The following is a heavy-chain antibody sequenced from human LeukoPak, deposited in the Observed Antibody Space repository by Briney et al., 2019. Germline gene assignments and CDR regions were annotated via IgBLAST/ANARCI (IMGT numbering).Heavy chain of an antibody. Sequence: GGSLRLSCAASGVTFSGDGMHWVCQGPGKGLEWVAVIPYDGTNKYYANYVKGRFTLARDNSKNTLYLQMNSLRAEDTAVYYCAKGQNMGAWGQGTLVPVSS. J-gene: IGHJ4*02. V-gene: IGHV3-30*02. CDR2: IPYDGTNK. D-gene: IGHD3-16*01. CDR3: AKGQNMGA. CDR1: GVTFSGDG.